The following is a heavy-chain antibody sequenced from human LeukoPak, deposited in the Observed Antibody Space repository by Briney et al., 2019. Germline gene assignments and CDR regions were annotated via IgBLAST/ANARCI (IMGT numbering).Heavy chain of an antibody. J-gene: IGHJ4*02. CDR2: ISYDGSNK. D-gene: IGHD1-26*01. V-gene: IGHV3-30-3*01. CDR3: AREWELTNFDY. CDR1: GFTFSSYA. Sequence: GGSLRLSCAASGFTFSSYAMHWVRQAPGKGLEWVAVISYDGSNKYYADPVKGRFTISRDNSKNTLYLQMNSLRAEDTAVYYCAREWELTNFDYWGQGTLVTVSS.